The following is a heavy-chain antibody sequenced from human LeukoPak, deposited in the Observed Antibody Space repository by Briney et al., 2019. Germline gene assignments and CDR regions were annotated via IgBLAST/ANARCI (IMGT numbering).Heavy chain of an antibody. CDR2: IHGDGTFT. CDR1: GFTFSTYW. D-gene: IGHD3-10*01. V-gene: IGHV3-74*01. Sequence: GGSLRLSCAASGFTFSTYWMRWVRQAPGKGLVWVSRIHGDGTFTTSADSVKGRFTISRDNAQNMVYLQMNSLRVEDTAVYYCARDLVLGSGSYGQWGQGTLVTVSS. CDR3: ARDLVLGSGSYGQ. J-gene: IGHJ4*02.